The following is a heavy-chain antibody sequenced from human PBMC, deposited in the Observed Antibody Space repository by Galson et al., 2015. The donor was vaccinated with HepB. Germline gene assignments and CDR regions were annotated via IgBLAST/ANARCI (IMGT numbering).Heavy chain of an antibody. D-gene: IGHD6-13*01. Sequence: SLRLSCATSGLTVSSNHMTWVRQAPGKGLEWVSILYKDGTTYYADSVKGRFTIFRDNSKNTVFLQMNSLKASDTAMYYCARSRIARIYYYGMDVWGQGTTVTVSS. CDR2: LYKDGTT. CDR1: GLTVSSNH. V-gene: IGHV3-53*01. CDR3: ARSRIARIYYYGMDV. J-gene: IGHJ6*02.